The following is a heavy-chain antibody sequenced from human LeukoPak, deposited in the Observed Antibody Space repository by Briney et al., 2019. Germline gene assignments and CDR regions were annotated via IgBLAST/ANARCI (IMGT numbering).Heavy chain of an antibody. J-gene: IGHJ5*02. D-gene: IGHD2-2*01. CDR3: AGVPAGP. CDR1: GFTFSSYA. Sequence: GRSLRLSCAASGFTFSSYAMHWVRQAPGKGLEWVAVISYDGSNKYYADSVRGRFTISRDNSKNTLDLQMNSLRVEDTAVYYCAGVPAGPWGQGTLVTVSS. CDR2: ISYDGSNK. V-gene: IGHV3-30*14.